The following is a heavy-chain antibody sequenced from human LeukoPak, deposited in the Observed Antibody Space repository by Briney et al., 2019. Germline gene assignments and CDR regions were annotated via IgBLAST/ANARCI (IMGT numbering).Heavy chain of an antibody. V-gene: IGHV1-18*01. CDR1: GYTFTSYG. D-gene: IGHD6-13*01. CDR2: ISPYNGNT. CDR3: ARDAVYIAVAGTGTYFQH. J-gene: IGHJ1*01. Sequence: GASVKVSCKASGYTFTSYGISWVRQAPGQGLEWVGWISPYNGNTNYAQKLQGRVTMTTDTSTSTGYMELRSLRSDDTAVYYCARDAVYIAVAGTGTYFQHWGQGTLVTVSS.